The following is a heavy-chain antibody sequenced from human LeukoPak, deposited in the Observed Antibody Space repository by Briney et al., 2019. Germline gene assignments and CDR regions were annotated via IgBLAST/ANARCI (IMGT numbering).Heavy chain of an antibody. CDR3: ARKSDYSYFQH. CDR1: GGSFSGYY. V-gene: IGHV4-34*01. CDR2: INHSGNT. Sequence: SETLSLTCAVYGGSFSGYYWSWIRQPPGKGLEWIGEINHSGNTNYNPSLKSRVTISVDTSKNQFSLKLSSVTAADTAVYYCARKSDYSYFQHWGQGTLVTVSS. D-gene: IGHD4-17*01. J-gene: IGHJ1*01.